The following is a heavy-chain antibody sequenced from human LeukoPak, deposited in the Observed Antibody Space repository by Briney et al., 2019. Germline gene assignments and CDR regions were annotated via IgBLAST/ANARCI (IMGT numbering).Heavy chain of an antibody. CDR1: GFSFSDSD. CDR3: TRLTDSAGAYDFVGFDY. J-gene: IGHJ4*02. Sequence: PGGSLRLSCAASGFSFSDSDIHWVRQPSGKGLEWVGRIRSTAGTYATEYIASVKGRFTISRDDLKNTAYLQMNSLKTEDTALYYCTRLTDSAGAYDFVGFDYWGQGTLVTVSS. V-gene: IGHV3-73*01. D-gene: IGHD3-16*01. CDR2: IRSTAGTYAT.